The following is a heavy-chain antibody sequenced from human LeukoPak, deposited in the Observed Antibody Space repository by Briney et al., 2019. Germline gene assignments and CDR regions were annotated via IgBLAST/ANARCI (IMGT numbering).Heavy chain of an antibody. Sequence: SETLSLTCTVSGASISYHYWSWVRQPPGKGLEWIGYVYNSGSTNYNPPLKSRVTISVDTSKNQYSLKLSSVTAADTAVYYCARDHYNNYLDYWGQGTLVTVSS. J-gene: IGHJ4*02. D-gene: IGHD5-24*01. CDR2: VYNSGST. CDR1: GASISYHY. CDR3: ARDHYNNYLDY. V-gene: IGHV4-59*11.